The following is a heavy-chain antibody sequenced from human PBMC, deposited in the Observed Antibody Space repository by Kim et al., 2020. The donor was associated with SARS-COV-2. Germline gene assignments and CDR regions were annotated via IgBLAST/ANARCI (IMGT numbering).Heavy chain of an antibody. J-gene: IGHJ4*02. D-gene: IGHD1-7*01. V-gene: IGHV1-18*01. CDR3: ARVGITGTTQWSPLDY. Sequence: KLQGRVTMTTDTSTSTAYMELRSLRSDDTAVYYCARVGITGTTQWSPLDYWGQGTLVTVSS.